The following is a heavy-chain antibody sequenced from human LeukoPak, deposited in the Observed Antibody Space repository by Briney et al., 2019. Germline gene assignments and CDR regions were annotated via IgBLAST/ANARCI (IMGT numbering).Heavy chain of an antibody. CDR3: AKASPIVVEPAARPDY. Sequence: TGGSLRLSCAASGFTFSSYAMSWVRQAPGRGLEWVSAISGSGGSTYYADSVKGRFTISRDNSKNTLYLQMNSLRAEDTAVYYCAKASPIVVEPAARPDYWGQGTLVTVSS. J-gene: IGHJ4*02. V-gene: IGHV3-23*01. D-gene: IGHD2-2*01. CDR2: ISGSGGST. CDR1: GFTFSSYA.